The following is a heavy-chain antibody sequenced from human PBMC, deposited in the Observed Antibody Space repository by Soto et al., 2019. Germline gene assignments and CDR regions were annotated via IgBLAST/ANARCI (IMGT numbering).Heavy chain of an antibody. CDR1: GFSFFSSG. CDR3: ARHTTGARADFWSGYPTIDF. J-gene: IGHJ4*02. V-gene: IGHV3-30*03. CDR2: ISYDGSYK. Sequence: QELLVESGGGVVQPGRSLRLSCAASGFSFFSSGMHWVRQVPGKGLEWVAVISYDGSYKDYADSVKGRFTISRDNSKNTLYLQVNSLRAEDTAMYFCARHTTGARADFWSGYPTIDFWGQGTLVTVSS. D-gene: IGHD3-3*01.